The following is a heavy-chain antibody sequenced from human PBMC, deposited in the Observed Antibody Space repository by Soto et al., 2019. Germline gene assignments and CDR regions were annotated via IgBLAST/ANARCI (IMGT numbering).Heavy chain of an antibody. CDR2: INPNSGGT. J-gene: IGHJ6*02. Sequence: ASVKVSGEASGYTFTGYYTHWVRQAPGQGLEWMGWINPNSGGTNYAQKFQGWVTMTRDTSISTAYMELSRLRSDDTAVYYCARDYVRYCSSTSCYTPYYYYYGMDVWGQGTTVTSP. V-gene: IGHV1-2*04. CDR1: GYTFTGYY. CDR3: ARDYVRYCSSTSCYTPYYYYYGMDV. D-gene: IGHD2-2*02.